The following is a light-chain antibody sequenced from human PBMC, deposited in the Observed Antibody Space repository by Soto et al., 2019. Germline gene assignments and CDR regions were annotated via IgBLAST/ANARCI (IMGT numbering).Light chain of an antibody. CDR1: QSISDW. V-gene: IGKV1-5*01. Sequence: DIQMSQSPSTLSASVGDRVTITCRASQSISDWLAWYQQKPGKAPKVLIYDASSLESGVPSRFSGSGSGTEFTLTITNLQPDDFATYYCQQYNSYASWTFGPGTKVEIK. J-gene: IGKJ1*01. CDR2: DAS. CDR3: QQYNSYASWT.